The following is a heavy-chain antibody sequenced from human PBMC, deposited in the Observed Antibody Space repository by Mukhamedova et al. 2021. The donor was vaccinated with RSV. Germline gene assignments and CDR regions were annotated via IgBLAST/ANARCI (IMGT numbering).Heavy chain of an antibody. V-gene: IGHV4-59*01. J-gene: IGHJ2*01. Sequence: YMGYSGSTNYNPSLKSRVTISVDTSKNQFSLKLSSVTAAYTAVHYCARTYYYDSSGYPYWYFDLWGRGTLVTVSS. CDR2: MGYSGST. CDR3: ARTYYYDSSGYPYWYFDL. D-gene: IGHD3-22*01.